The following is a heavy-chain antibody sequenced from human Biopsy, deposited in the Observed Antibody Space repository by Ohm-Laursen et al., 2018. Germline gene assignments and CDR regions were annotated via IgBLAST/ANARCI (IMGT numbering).Heavy chain of an antibody. CDR1: GFSLSARGMC. J-gene: IGHJ6*02. V-gene: IGHV2-70*11. CDR2: VDWDDYK. Sequence: STQTLTLTCSFSGFSLSARGMCVSWIRQAPGKALEWLARVDWDDYKDYRASLQTKLSISKDTSNDQVVLTVNNVDPADTATYYCARTPILIVSAGLVYRHRRHLQGMDVWGQGIVVTVS. D-gene: IGHD6-13*01. CDR3: ARTPILIVSAGLVYRHRRHLQGMDV.